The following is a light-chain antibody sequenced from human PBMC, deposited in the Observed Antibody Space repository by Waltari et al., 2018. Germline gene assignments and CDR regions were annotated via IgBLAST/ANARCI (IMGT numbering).Light chain of an antibody. CDR3: QQRSNWWT. V-gene: IGKV3-11*01. CDR1: QCVSSY. Sequence: EIVLTQSPATLSLSPGERATLSCRASQCVSSYLAWYQQKPGQAPRLLIYDASNRATGIPARFSGSGSGTDFTLTISSLEPEDFAVYYCQQRSNWWTFGQGTKVEIK. J-gene: IGKJ1*01. CDR2: DAS.